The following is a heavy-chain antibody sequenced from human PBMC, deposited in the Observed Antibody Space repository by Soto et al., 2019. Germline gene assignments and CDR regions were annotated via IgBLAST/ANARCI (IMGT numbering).Heavy chain of an antibody. Sequence: QVQLVQSGAEVKKPGSSVKVSCKASGGTFSSYTISWVRQAPGQGLEWMGRIIPILGIANYAQKFQGRVTITAGKSTSTAYMELSSLRSEDTAVYYCARDRGYCSGGSCSLGSYYFDYWGQGTLVTVSS. V-gene: IGHV1-69*08. CDR3: ARDRGYCSGGSCSLGSYYFDY. D-gene: IGHD2-15*01. CDR2: IIPILGIA. J-gene: IGHJ4*02. CDR1: GGTFSSYT.